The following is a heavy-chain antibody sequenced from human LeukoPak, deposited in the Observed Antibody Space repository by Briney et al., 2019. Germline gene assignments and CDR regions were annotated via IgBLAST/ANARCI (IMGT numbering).Heavy chain of an antibody. Sequence: GGSLRLSCAASGFTFSSYWMSWVRQAPGKGLEWVRFTISRDNSKNTLYPQMNSLRAEDTAVYYCAKTPQNYYGSGSYFYFDYWGQGTLVTVSS. CDR1: GFTFSSYW. CDR3: AKTPQNYYGSGSYFYFDY. D-gene: IGHD3-10*01. V-gene: IGHV3-23*01. J-gene: IGHJ4*02.